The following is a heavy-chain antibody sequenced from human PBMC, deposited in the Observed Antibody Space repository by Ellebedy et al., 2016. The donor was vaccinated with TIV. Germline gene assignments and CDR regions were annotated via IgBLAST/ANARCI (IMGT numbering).Heavy chain of an antibody. Sequence: MPSETLSLTCTVSGGSISSYYWSWIRQPPGKGLEWIGYIYYSGSTNYNPSLKSRVTTSVDTSKNQFSLKLSSVTAADTAVYYCARHRGYGSGKEFDYWGQGTLVTVSS. CDR2: IYYSGST. CDR3: ARHRGYGSGKEFDY. D-gene: IGHD3-10*01. CDR1: GGSISSYY. J-gene: IGHJ4*02. V-gene: IGHV4-59*08.